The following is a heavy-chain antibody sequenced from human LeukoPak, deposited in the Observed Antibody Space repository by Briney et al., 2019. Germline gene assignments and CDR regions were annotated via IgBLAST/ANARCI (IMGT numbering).Heavy chain of an antibody. CDR2: ISSSSSTI. D-gene: IGHD3-22*01. CDR3: ARGMDYDSSGYLDY. CDR1: GFTFSSYS. V-gene: IGHV3-48*04. Sequence: PGGSRRLSCAASGFTFSSYSMNWVRQAPGKGLEWVSYISSSSSTIYYADSVKGRFTISRDNAKNSLYLQMNSLRAEDTAVYYCARGMDYDSSGYLDYWGQGTLVTVSS. J-gene: IGHJ4*02.